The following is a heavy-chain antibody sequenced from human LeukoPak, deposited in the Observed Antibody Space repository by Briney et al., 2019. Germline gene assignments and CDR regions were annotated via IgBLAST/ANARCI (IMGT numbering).Heavy chain of an antibody. Sequence: GGSLRLSCAASGFTFSSYEMNWVRQAPGKGLEWVSYISSSGSTIYYADSVKGRFTISRDNAKNSLYLQMNSLRDEDTAVYYCARGPLGWSDYWGQGTLVTVSS. V-gene: IGHV3-48*03. CDR2: ISSSGSTI. J-gene: IGHJ4*02. CDR3: ARGPLGWSDY. D-gene: IGHD1-26*01. CDR1: GFTFSSYE.